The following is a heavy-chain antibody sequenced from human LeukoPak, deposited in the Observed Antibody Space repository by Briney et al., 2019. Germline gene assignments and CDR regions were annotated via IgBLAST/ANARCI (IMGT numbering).Heavy chain of an antibody. CDR3: AREIVGTAPVYFDY. CDR1: GGSISSYY. CDR2: IYYSGST. J-gene: IGHJ4*02. Sequence: PSETLSLTCAVSGGSISSYYWSWIRQPPGKGLEWIGYIYYSGSTNYNPSLKSRVTISVDTSKNQFSLKLSSVTAADTAVYYCAREIVGTAPVYFDYWGQGTLVTVSS. V-gene: IGHV4-59*01. D-gene: IGHD5-18*01.